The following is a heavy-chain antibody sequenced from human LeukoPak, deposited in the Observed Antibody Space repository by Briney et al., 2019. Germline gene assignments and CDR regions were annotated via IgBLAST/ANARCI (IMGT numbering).Heavy chain of an antibody. D-gene: IGHD3-16*01. J-gene: IGHJ6*02. Sequence: GGSLRLSCGASGLTFSSYWMSWVRQAPGKGLEWVANIKEDGSEKYYVDSVKGRFTISRDNAKNSLYLQMSNLRAEDTAVYFCARGGGLDVWGQGATVTVSS. CDR3: ARGGGLDV. V-gene: IGHV3-7*03. CDR2: IKEDGSEK. CDR1: GLTFSSYW.